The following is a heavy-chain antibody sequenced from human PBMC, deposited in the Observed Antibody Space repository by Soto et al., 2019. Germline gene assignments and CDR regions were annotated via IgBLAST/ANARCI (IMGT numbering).Heavy chain of an antibody. Sequence: SVKVSCKASGFTFTSSAVQWVRQARGQRLEWIGWIVVGSGNTNYAQKFQERVTITRDMSTSTAYMELSSLRSEDTAVYYCEAGQLYCSGGSCYLPFDPSGQGTLVTVSS. CDR3: EAGQLYCSGGSCYLPFDP. CDR1: GFTFTSSA. CDR2: IVVGSGNT. D-gene: IGHD2-15*01. V-gene: IGHV1-58*01. J-gene: IGHJ5*02.